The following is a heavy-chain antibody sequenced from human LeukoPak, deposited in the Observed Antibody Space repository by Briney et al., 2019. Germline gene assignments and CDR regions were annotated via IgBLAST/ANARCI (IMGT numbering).Heavy chain of an antibody. Sequence: SVKVSCKASGGTFSSYAISWVRQAPGQGLEWMGRIIPIFGIANYAQKFQGRVTITADKSTSTAYMELSSLRSEDTAVYYCARAPYYYDSSGYYPYDYWGQGTLVTVSS. CDR3: ARAPYYYDSSGYYPYDY. CDR2: IIPIFGIA. D-gene: IGHD3-22*01. J-gene: IGHJ4*02. CDR1: GGTFSSYA. V-gene: IGHV1-69*04.